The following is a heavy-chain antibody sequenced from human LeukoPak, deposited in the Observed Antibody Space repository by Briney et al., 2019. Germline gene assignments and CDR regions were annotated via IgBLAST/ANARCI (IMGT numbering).Heavy chain of an antibody. CDR2: INPKDGST. Sequence: PGASVKVSCKTSGDSFTTYYFHWVRQAPGQGLEWVATINPKDGSTDFAENFRGRVTLTRDTSTTTLYMDLHSLESADTAVYYCARDRGCTTSSCYRTGLRWFDPWGQGTLVIVSS. CDR1: GDSFTTYY. D-gene: IGHD2-2*01. J-gene: IGHJ5*02. V-gene: IGHV1-46*01. CDR3: ARDRGCTTSSCYRTGLRWFDP.